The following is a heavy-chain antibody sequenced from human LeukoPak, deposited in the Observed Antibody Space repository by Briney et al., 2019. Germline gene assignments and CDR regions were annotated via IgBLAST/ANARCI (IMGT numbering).Heavy chain of an antibody. Sequence: KAGGSLRLSCAASGFTFSSYTMNWVRQAPGKGLEWVSSISSSSSYIFYADSMKGRFTISRDNAKNSLYLQMNSLRAEDTAVYYCARDVDQQLARDYYYYYMDVWGKGATVTVSS. V-gene: IGHV3-21*01. CDR1: GFTFSSYT. CDR3: ARDVDQQLARDYYYYYMDV. CDR2: ISSSSSYI. D-gene: IGHD6-13*01. J-gene: IGHJ6*03.